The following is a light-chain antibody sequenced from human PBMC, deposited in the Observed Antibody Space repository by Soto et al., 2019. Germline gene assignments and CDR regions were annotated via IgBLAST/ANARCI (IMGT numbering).Light chain of an antibody. J-gene: IGLJ1*01. CDR2: GNS. CDR1: SSNIGAGYD. Sequence: QSVLTQPPSVSGAPGQRVTISCTGSSSNIGAGYDVHWYQQRPGTAPKLLIFGNSNRPSGVPDRFSGSKSGTSASLAITGLQAEDAGDYYCQSYDSTLSARYFFGTGTKVTVL. CDR3: QSYDSTLSARYF. V-gene: IGLV1-40*01.